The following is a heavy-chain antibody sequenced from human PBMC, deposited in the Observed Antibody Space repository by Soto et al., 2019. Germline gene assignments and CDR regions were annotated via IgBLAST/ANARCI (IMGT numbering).Heavy chain of an antibody. CDR1: GGSVSSGSYY. Sequence: SETLSLTCTVSGGSVSSGSYYWSWIRQPPGKGLEWIGYIYYSGSTNYNPSLKSRVTISVDTSKNQFSLKLSSVTAADTAVYYCARDYPMVRGVIPYGMDVWGQGTTVTVSS. CDR2: IYYSGST. V-gene: IGHV4-61*01. J-gene: IGHJ6*02. CDR3: ARDYPMVRGVIPYGMDV. D-gene: IGHD3-10*01.